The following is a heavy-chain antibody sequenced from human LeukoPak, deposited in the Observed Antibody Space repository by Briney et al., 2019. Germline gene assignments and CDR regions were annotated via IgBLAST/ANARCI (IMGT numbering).Heavy chain of an antibody. CDR2: IRNYRTT. Sequence: PGGSLRLSCVLPGLTLSAAWMSWGRKAPGKGLEWVGRIRNYRTTDYAAPVQGRFSISRGNSKNTFYLQMNSLRTEDTGMYFCTWMATIFTVDYWGQGTLVTVSS. D-gene: IGHD5-12*01. CDR3: TWMATIFTVDY. V-gene: IGHV3-15*01. CDR1: GLTLSAAW. J-gene: IGHJ4*02.